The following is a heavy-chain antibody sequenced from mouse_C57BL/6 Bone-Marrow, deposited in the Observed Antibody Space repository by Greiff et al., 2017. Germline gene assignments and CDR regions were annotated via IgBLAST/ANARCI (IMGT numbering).Heavy chain of an antibody. CDR1: GFTFTDYY. J-gene: IGHJ4*01. CDR2: INYDGSST. CDR3: ARDQGAMDY. Sequence: EVKLVESEAGLVQPGSSMKLSCTASGFTFTDYYMDWVRQVPEQGLEWIANINYDGSSTYYLDSLKSRFIIPRDNAKNILYLKMSSMKSEDTATYYCARDQGAMDYWGQGTSVTVSS. D-gene: IGHD3-2*02. V-gene: IGHV5-16*01.